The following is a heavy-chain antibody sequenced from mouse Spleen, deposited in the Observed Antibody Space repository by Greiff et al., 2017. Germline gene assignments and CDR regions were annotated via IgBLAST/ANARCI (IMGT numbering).Heavy chain of an antibody. CDR2: ISSGSSTI. D-gene: IGHD2-4*01. CDR1: GFTFSNYG. V-gene: IGHV5-17*01. CDR3: AKDGYDYGEGYYGMDY. J-gene: IGHJ4*01. Sequence: EVHLVESGGGLVKPGGSLKLSCAASGFTFSNYGMHWVRQAPEKGLEWVAYISSGSSTIYYADTVKGRFTISRDNAKNTLFLQMTSLRSEDTAMYYCAKDGYDYGEGYYGMDYWGQGTSVTVSS.